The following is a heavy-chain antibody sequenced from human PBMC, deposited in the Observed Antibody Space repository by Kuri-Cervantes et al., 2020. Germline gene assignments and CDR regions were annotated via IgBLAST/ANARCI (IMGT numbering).Heavy chain of an antibody. CDR2: MNPNSGNT. Sequence: GESLKISCKASGYTFTSYDINWVRQATGQGLEWMGWMNPNSGNTGYAQKFQGRVTMTRNTSISTAYMELSRLRSDDTAVYYCARETRYCSSTSCYAGGRWFDPWGQGTLVTVSS. CDR3: ARETRYCSSTSCYAGGRWFDP. V-gene: IGHV1-8*01. J-gene: IGHJ5*02. D-gene: IGHD2-2*01. CDR1: GYTFTSYD.